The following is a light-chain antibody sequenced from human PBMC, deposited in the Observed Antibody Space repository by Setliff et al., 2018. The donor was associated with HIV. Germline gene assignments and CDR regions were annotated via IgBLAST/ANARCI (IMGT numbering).Light chain of an antibody. J-gene: IGLJ1*01. CDR3: SSYTSRTPLYV. CDR1: SSDLGGYNY. Sequence: QSALTQPASVSGSPGQSITIPCTGTSSDLGGYNYVSGYQQHPGKAPELMIYDVSNRPSGVSNRFSGSKSGNTASLPISGLQAEDEADYYFSSYTSRTPLYVFGTGTKVTVL. CDR2: DVS. V-gene: IGLV2-14*03.